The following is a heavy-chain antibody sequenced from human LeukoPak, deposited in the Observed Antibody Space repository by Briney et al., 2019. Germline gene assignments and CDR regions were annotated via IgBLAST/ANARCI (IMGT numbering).Heavy chain of an antibody. Sequence: PSETLSLTCTVSGGSISSGGYYWSWIRQHPGKGLEWIGYIYYSGSTYYNPSLKSRVTISVDTSKNQFSLKLSSVTAADTAVYYCARGAAAAPVDYWGQGTLVTVSS. J-gene: IGHJ4*02. V-gene: IGHV4-31*03. CDR2: IYYSGST. D-gene: IGHD6-13*01. CDR3: ARGAAAAPVDY. CDR1: GGSISSGGYY.